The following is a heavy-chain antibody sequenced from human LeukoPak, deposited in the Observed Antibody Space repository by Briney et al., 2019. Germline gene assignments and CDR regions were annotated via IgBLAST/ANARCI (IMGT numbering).Heavy chain of an antibody. CDR1: GYTFTSYD. CDR2: MNPNSGNT. CDR3: ARARDRYCISTSCYRFDY. J-gene: IGHJ4*02. D-gene: IGHD2-2*02. Sequence: ASVKVSCKASGYTFTSYDINWVRQATGQGLEWMGWMNPNSGNTGYAQKFQGRVPMTRNTSISTAYMELSSLRSEDTAVYYCARARDRYCISTSCYRFDYWGQGTLVTVSS. V-gene: IGHV1-8*01.